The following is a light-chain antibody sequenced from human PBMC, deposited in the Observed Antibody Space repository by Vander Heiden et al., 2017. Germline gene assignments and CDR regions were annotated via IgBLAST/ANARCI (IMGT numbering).Light chain of an antibody. Sequence: EIVLTQSPATLSLSPGERATLSCGASQIISSSYLAWYQQKPGLAPRLLIYDASSRATGIPDRFSGSGYGTDFTLTISRLEPEDFAVYYCQQDGSSPPFTFGQGTKMEIK. J-gene: IGKJ2*01. CDR1: QIISSSY. CDR3: QQDGSSPPFT. CDR2: DAS. V-gene: IGKV3D-20*01.